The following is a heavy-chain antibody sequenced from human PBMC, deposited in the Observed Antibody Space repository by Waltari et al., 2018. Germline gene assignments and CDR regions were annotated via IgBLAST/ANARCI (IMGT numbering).Heavy chain of an antibody. D-gene: IGHD2-21*01. CDR2: TFHSGNT. CDR1: GFSISSGYY. CDR3: ARHWGLGGNWD. J-gene: IGHJ4*02. Sequence: QVQLQESGPGLVKPSETLSLICTVSGFSISSGYYWGWIRQPPGKGLEWIGSTFHSGNTYYNPSLKSRVTMSVDTSKNQFSLRLRSVTAADTATYFCARHWGLGGNWDWGQGTLVTVSS. V-gene: IGHV4-38-2*02.